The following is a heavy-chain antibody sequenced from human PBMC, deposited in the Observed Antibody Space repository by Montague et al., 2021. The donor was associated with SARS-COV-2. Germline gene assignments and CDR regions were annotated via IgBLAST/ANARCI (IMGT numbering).Heavy chain of an antibody. CDR3: ARGHQGVAMIVVVMIGAEYYFDY. Sequence: SESLSLTCAVYGGSFNDYYWGWIRQPPGKGLEWIGEINHGGITNYSPSLKGRVTISADTSKNQFSLKLKSVTAADTANYYCARGHQGVAMIVVVMIGAEYYFDYWGQGSLVTVSS. J-gene: IGHJ4*02. V-gene: IGHV4-34*01. CDR2: INHGGIT. CDR1: GGSFNDYY. D-gene: IGHD3-22*01.